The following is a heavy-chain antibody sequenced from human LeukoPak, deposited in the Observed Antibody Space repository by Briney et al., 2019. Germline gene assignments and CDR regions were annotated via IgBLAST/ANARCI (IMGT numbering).Heavy chain of an antibody. Sequence: GGSLRLSCAASGFTFSSYAMHWVRQAPGKGLEWVAVISYDGSNKYYADSVKGRFTISRDNSKNTLYLQMTSLRAEDTAVYYCARDGPYYYDSSGYYTYYFDYWGQGTLVTVSS. CDR3: ARDGPYYYDSSGYYTYYFDY. D-gene: IGHD3-22*01. CDR1: GFTFSSYA. J-gene: IGHJ4*02. CDR2: ISYDGSNK. V-gene: IGHV3-30-3*01.